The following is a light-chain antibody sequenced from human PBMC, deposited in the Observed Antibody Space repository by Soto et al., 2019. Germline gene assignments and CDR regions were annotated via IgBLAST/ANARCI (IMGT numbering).Light chain of an antibody. CDR1: SNDVGGYNY. CDR3: SSFAGSNILYV. Sequence: QSALTQPPSASGSPGQSVTISCTGTSNDVGGYNYVSWYRQHPGKAPKLMIYEVSKRPSGVPDRFSGSKSGNTASLTVSELQAEDEADYYCSSFAGSNILYVFGSGTKVTVL. J-gene: IGLJ1*01. CDR2: EVS. V-gene: IGLV2-8*01.